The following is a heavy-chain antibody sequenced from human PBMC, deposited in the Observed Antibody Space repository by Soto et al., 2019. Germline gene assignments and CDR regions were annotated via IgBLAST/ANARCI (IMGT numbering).Heavy chain of an antibody. CDR2: IYYSGST. J-gene: IGHJ4*02. CDR3: ARGVGTDYYDSSGYYFDY. V-gene: IGHV4-30-4*01. D-gene: IGHD3-22*01. CDR1: GGSISSGDYY. Sequence: QVQLQESGPGLVKPSQTLSLTCTVSGGSISSGDYYWSWIRQPPGKGLVWIGYIYYSGSTYYNPSLKSRVTISVATPKNQFSLKLSSVTAADTAVYYCARGVGTDYYDSSGYYFDYWGQGTLVTVSS.